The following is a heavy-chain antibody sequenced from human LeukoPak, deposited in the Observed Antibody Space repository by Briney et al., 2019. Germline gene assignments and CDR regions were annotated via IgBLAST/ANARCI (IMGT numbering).Heavy chain of an antibody. V-gene: IGHV3-23*01. CDR2: ISGSGGST. CDR1: GFTFSSYA. Sequence: GGSLRLSCAASGFTFSSYAMSWVRQAPGKGLEWVSAISGSGGSTYYADSVKGRFTISRDNSKNTLYLQMNSLRAEDTAVYYCAKEGREIAAAGTQYCFDYWGQGTLVTVSS. CDR3: AKEGREIAAAGTQYCFDY. J-gene: IGHJ4*02. D-gene: IGHD6-13*01.